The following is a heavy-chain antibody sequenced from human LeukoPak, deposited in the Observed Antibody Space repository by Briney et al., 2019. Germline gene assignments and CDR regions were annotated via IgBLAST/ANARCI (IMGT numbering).Heavy chain of an antibody. CDR3: AKSRRVGAGTSAFDI. CDR2: IYPGDSDT. D-gene: IGHD1-26*01. Sequence: GESLKFSCKGSGYSFTNFWSGWVRQMPGKGLEWMGIIYPGDSDTRYSPSFQGQVTISADKSIRTAYVQWSSLKPSDYAIYYYAKSRRVGAGTSAFDIWGQRTMVTVSS. J-gene: IGHJ3*02. CDR1: GYSFTNFW. V-gene: IGHV5-51*01.